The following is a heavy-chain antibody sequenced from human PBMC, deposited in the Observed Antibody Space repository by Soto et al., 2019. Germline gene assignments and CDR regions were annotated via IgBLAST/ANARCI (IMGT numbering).Heavy chain of an antibody. J-gene: IGHJ6*02. V-gene: IGHV4-31*03. D-gene: IGHD1-20*01. CDR3: ASDGAYSWNDVLTPYYYGMDV. Sequence: SETLSLTCTVSGGSINSGDYYWSWIRQHPGKGREWIGYIYDTGSTYYNPSLKSRVTISVDTSKNQFSLKMSSVTAVDTAVYYCASDGAYSWNDVLTPYYYGMDVWGQGTMVTVSS. CDR1: GGSINSGDYY. CDR2: IYDTGST.